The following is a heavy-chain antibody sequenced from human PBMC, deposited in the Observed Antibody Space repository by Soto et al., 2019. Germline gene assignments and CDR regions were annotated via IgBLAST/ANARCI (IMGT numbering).Heavy chain of an antibody. D-gene: IGHD6-19*01. V-gene: IGHV1-18*01. CDR3: ARDPVAGTYFAY. CDR2: INAFNGNT. J-gene: IGHJ4*02. CDR1: GYTSTSYG. Sequence: ASVKVSFKASGYTSTSYGISWVRQAPGQGLEWMGWINAFNGNTNYAQKLQGRVTMTRDTSTSTAYMELRSLRSDDTAVYYCARDPVAGTYFAYWGQGTLVTVSS.